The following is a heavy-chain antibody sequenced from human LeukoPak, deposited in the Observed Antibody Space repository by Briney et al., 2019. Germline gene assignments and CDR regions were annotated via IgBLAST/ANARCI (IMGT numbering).Heavy chain of an antibody. CDR3: TRGLMVRGVGEKWFDP. CDR2: IRSKAYGGTT. V-gene: IGHV3-49*03. Sequence: GGSRRLSCTASGFTFGDYAMSWFRQAPGKGLEWVGSIRSKAYGGTTEYAASVKGRFTISRDDSKSIAYLQMNSLKTVDTAVYYCTRGLMVRGVGEKWFDPWGQGTLVTVSS. D-gene: IGHD3-10*01. J-gene: IGHJ5*02. CDR1: GFTFGDYA.